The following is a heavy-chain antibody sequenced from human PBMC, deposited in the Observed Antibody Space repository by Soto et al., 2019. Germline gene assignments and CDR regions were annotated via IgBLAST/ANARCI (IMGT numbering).Heavy chain of an antibody. CDR2: ISYDGSNK. J-gene: IGHJ4*02. V-gene: IGHV3-30*18. D-gene: IGHD3-22*01. CDR1: GFTFSSYG. Sequence: GGSLRLSCAASGFTFSSYGMHWVRQAPGKGLEWVAVISYDGSNKYYADSVKGRFTISRDNSKNTLYLQMNSLRAEDTAVYYCAKDRVYYYDSRALDYWGQGTLVTVSS. CDR3: AKDRVYYYDSRALDY.